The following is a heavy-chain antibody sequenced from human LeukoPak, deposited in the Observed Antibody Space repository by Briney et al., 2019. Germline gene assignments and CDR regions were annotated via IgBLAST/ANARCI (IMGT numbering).Heavy chain of an antibody. D-gene: IGHD3-10*01. CDR3: AKDPYGSGSYWYD. CDR2: ISSSGGST. Sequence: GGSLRLSVEASGFTFASFAIGWVGRAPGKGLDGVSAISSSGGSTYSADSVKGRFTISRDNSKNTLYLQMNSLRAEDTALYYCAKDPYGSGSYWYDWGQGTLVTVSS. CDR1: GFTFASFA. V-gene: IGHV3-23*01. J-gene: IGHJ4*02.